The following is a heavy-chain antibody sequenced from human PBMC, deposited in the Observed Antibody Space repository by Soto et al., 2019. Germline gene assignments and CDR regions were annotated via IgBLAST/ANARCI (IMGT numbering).Heavy chain of an antibody. V-gene: IGHV3-15*01. D-gene: IGHD5-18*01. J-gene: IGHJ4*02. CDR2: IKSKTDGGTT. Sequence: GGSLRLSFAASGFTVSNAWMSWVRQAPGKGLEWVGRIKSKTDGGTTEYDAPVKGRFTISRDDSKNTLYLQMNSLKTEDTAVYYCTRYSYGASEYWGQGTLVTVSS. CDR3: TRYSYGASEY. CDR1: GFTVSNAW.